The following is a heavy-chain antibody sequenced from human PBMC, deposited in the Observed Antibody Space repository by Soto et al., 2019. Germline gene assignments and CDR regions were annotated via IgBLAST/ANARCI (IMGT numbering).Heavy chain of an antibody. CDR1: GGAITTVGNY. V-gene: IGHV4-31*03. CDR2: ISYSGST. CDR3: ARLLGSGNYLGIFDAFDI. D-gene: IGHD1-26*01. Sequence: QVQLQESGPGLVQPSQTLSLACTVSGGAITTVGNYWRWIRQFPGKGLEWIGHISYSGSTNSNPSLRSRLSMSGDTSKNQFSLELSSVTAADTAVYYCARLLGSGNYLGIFDAFDIWGQGTVVTVSS. J-gene: IGHJ3*02.